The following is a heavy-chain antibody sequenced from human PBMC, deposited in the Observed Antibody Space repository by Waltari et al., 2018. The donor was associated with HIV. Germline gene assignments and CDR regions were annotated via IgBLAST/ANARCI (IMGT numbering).Heavy chain of an antibody. Sequence: EVQLVESGGGLVKPGGSLRVSCVGSGFSFSNAWLTWVRQAPGKGLEWVGRIKSKSEGGTTENAAPVKGRFTISRDDSKNTLFLQMNSLKTEDTAGYYCTTVAVGAAFGGSWGQGTLVTVSS. CDR1: GFSFSNAW. V-gene: IGHV3-15*01. CDR2: IKSKSEGGTT. J-gene: IGHJ5*02. D-gene: IGHD1-26*01. CDR3: TTVAVGAAFGGS.